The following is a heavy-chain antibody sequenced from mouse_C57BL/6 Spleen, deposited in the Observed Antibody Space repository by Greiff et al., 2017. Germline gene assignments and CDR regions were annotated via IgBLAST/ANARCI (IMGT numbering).Heavy chain of an antibody. CDR1: GYTFTDYE. CDR2: IDPETGGT. V-gene: IGHV1-15*01. CDR3: TNYDYYAMDY. Sequence: VQVVESGAELVRPGASVTLSCKASGYTFTDYEMHWVKQTPVHGLEWIGAIDPETGGTAYNQKFKGKAILTADKSSSTAYMEHRSLTSEDSAVYYCTNYDYYAMDYWGQGTSLTVSS. J-gene: IGHJ4*01. D-gene: IGHD1-1*02.